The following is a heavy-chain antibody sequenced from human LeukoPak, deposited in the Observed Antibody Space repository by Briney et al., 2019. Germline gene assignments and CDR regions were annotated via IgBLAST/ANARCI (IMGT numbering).Heavy chain of an antibody. CDR3: ASTYYYDSSGYPPGAFDI. D-gene: IGHD3-22*01. Sequence: SETLSLTCTVSGGSISSGDYYWSWIRQPPGKGLEWIGYIYYSGSTYYNPSLKSRVTISVDTSKNQFSLKLSSVTAADTAVYYCASTYYYDSSGYPPGAFDIWGQGTMVTVSS. V-gene: IGHV4-30-4*01. CDR2: IYYSGST. CDR1: GGSISSGDYY. J-gene: IGHJ3*02.